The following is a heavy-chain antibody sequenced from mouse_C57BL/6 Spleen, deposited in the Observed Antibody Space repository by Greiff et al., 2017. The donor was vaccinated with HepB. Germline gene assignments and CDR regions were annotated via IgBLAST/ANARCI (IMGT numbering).Heavy chain of an antibody. D-gene: IGHD1-1*01. CDR3: SRPYYYGSSDGFAY. Sequence: DVKLQESGPELVKPGASVKIPCKASGYTFTDYNMDWVKQSHGKSLEWIGDINPNNGGTIYNQKFKGKATLTVDKSSSTAYMELRRLTSEDTAVYSCSRPYYYGSSDGFAYWGQGTLVTVSA. CDR1: GYTFTDYN. V-gene: IGHV1-18*01. J-gene: IGHJ3*01. CDR2: INPNNGGT.